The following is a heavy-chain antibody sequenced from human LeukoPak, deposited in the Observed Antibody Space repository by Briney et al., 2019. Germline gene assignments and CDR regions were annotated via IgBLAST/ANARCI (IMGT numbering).Heavy chain of an antibody. CDR1: GGTFSSYA. V-gene: IGHV1-69*13. CDR2: IIPIFGTA. J-gene: IGHJ6*03. CDR3: ASSRLPEDIVVVPAANDYYYYMDV. Sequence: SVKVSCKASGGTFSSYAISWVRQAPGQGLEWMGGIIPIFGTANYAQKSQGRVTITADESTSTAYMELSSLRSEDTAVYYCASSRLPEDIVVVPAANDYYYYMDVWGKGTTVTVSS. D-gene: IGHD2-2*01.